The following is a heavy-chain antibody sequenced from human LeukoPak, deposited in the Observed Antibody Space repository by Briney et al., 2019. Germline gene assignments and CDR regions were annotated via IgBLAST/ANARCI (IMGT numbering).Heavy chain of an antibody. CDR2: IYHSGST. Sequence: SQTLSLTCTVSGGSISSGGYYWSWIRQPPGKGLEWIGYIYHSGSTYYNPSLKSRVTISVDRSKNQFSLKLSSVTAADTAVYYCARDVSYGSDYWGQGTLVTVSS. J-gene: IGHJ4*02. D-gene: IGHD5-18*01. CDR1: GGSISSGGYY. CDR3: ARDVSYGSDY. V-gene: IGHV4-30-2*01.